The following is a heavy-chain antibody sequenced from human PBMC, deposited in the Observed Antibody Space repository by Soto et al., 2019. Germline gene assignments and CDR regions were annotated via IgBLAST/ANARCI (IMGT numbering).Heavy chain of an antibody. CDR2: IYYSGST. J-gene: IGHJ5*01. D-gene: IGHD3-22*01. V-gene: IGHV4-59*01. Sequence: SETLSLTCTVSGGSISSYYWSWIRQPPGKGLEWIGYIYYSGSTNYNPSLMSRVTISGDTSMNQFSLKLSSVTAAYTAMYYCARGRFLYYYDTSRYWFDPLCQGTMVTVSS. CDR3: ARGRFLYYYDTSRYWFDP. CDR1: GGSISSYY.